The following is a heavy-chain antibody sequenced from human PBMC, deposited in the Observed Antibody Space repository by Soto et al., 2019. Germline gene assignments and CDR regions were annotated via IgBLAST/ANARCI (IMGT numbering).Heavy chain of an antibody. V-gene: IGHV1-18*01. CDR1: GYTFTSYG. J-gene: IGHJ6*02. Sequence: ASVKVSCKASGYTFTSYGISWVRQAPGQGLEWMGWISAYNGNTNYAQKLQGRVTMTTDTSTSTAYMELRSLRSDDTAVYYCARDRKVRGVIIDFLRPYYYYGMDVWGQGTTVTVSS. CDR2: ISAYNGNT. D-gene: IGHD3-10*01. CDR3: ARDRKVRGVIIDFLRPYYYYGMDV.